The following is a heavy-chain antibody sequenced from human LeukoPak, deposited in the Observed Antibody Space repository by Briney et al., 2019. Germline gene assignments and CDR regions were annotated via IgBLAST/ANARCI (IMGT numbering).Heavy chain of an antibody. CDR1: GGSISSYY. D-gene: IGHD3-22*01. Sequence: PSETLSLTCTVSGGSISSYYWSWIRQPPGKGLEWIGYIYYSGSTNYNPSLKSRVTISVDTSKNPFSLKLSSVTAADTAVYYCASLSKYYYESRGFFDYWGQGTLVTVSS. CDR3: ASLSKYYYESRGFFDY. J-gene: IGHJ4*02. V-gene: IGHV4-59*01. CDR2: IYYSGST.